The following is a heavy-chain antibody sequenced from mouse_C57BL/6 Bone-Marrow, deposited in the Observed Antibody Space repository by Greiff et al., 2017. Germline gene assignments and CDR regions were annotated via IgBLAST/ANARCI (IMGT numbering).Heavy chain of an antibody. D-gene: IGHD2-3*01. CDR1: GFTFSDYG. V-gene: IGHV5-15*01. CDR2: ISNLAYSI. Sequence: EVQRVESGGGLVQPGGSLKLSCAASGFTFSDYGMAWVRQAPRKGPEWVAFISNLAYSIYYADTVTGRFTIARENAKNTLYLEMSSLRSEDTAMYYCARHGRDGYPWFAYWGQGTLVTVSA. CDR3: ARHGRDGYPWFAY. J-gene: IGHJ3*01.